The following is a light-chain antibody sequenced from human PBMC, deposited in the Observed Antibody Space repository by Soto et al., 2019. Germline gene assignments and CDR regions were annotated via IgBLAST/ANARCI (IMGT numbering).Light chain of an antibody. V-gene: IGKV3-20*01. J-gene: IGKJ1*01. Sequence: EIVLTQSPGTLSLSPGETAARSCRSSQSLSSSYLAWYQQKPGQAPRLLIHGASSRATGIPRRFSGSGSGTDFTLTISRLEPEDFAVYYCQMYGSSPPGTFGQGTKVDI. CDR3: QMYGSSPPGT. CDR2: GAS. CDR1: QSLSSSY.